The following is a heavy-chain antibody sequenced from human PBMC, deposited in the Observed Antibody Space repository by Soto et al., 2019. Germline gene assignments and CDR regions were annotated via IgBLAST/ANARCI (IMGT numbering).Heavy chain of an antibody. J-gene: IGHJ6*01. V-gene: IGHV6-1*01. Sequence: SQTLSLTCVISVYSVSSNRAGWNWIIQSPSRGLEWLGRTYYKSKWNNDYALSVKSRITINPDTSKNQFSLHLYSVTPEDTAVYYCTGITCFRGMEVWGQGSPVKVS. CDR3: TGITCFRGMEV. CDR1: VYSVSSNRAG. CDR2: TYYKSKWNN. D-gene: IGHD3-10*01.